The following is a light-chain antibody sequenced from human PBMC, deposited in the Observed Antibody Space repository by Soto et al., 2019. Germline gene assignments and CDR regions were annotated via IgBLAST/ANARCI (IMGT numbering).Light chain of an antibody. CDR3: QHDDSYSGT. V-gene: IGKV1-5*03. J-gene: IGKJ3*01. CDR2: RAS. CDR1: QSINTW. Sequence: DIQLTQSPSTLSASVGDRVTITCRASQSINTWLAWYQQKPGKAPKLLIYRASSLEGGVPSRFSGRGSGTEFTLTISSLQPDDFSTYYCQHDDSYSGTFGRGTKVDIK.